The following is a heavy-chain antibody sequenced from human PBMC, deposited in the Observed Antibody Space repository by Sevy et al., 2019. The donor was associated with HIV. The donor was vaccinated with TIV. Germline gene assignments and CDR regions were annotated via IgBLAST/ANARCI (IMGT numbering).Heavy chain of an antibody. CDR1: GFTFDDYA. CDR3: AKEGQTMVVTSGYYGMDV. D-gene: IGHD2-15*01. V-gene: IGHV3-9*01. CDR2: ISWNSGGI. Sequence: GGSLRLSCAASGFTFDDYAMHWVRQAPGKGLEWVSGISWNSGGIGYADSVKGRLTISRDNAKNSLYLQMNSLRAEETALYYCAKEGQTMVVTSGYYGMDVWGQGTTVTVSS. J-gene: IGHJ6*02.